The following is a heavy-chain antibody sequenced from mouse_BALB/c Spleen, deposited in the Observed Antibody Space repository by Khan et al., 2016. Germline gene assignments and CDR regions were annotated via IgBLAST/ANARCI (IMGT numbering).Heavy chain of an antibody. CDR3: ARRLTGRDYYAMDY. V-gene: IGHV2-9*02. CDR1: GFSLTSYG. J-gene: IGHJ4*01. CDR2: IWAGGST. Sequence: QVQLKESGPGLVAPSQSLSITCTVSGFSLTSYGVHWVRQPPGKGLEWLGVIWAGGSTNYNSALMSRLSISNDNSQSQVFLKMNSLQNDDTAMYYCARRLTGRDYYAMDYWGQGTSVTVSS. D-gene: IGHD4-1*01.